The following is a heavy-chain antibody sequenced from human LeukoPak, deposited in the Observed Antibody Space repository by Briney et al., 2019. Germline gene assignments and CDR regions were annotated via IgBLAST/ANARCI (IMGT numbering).Heavy chain of an antibody. Sequence: GGSLRLSCAASGFSFSTSWMHWVRQAPGKGLVWVSLINGDASRTIYADSVKGRFTISRDNAKNTLLLQMNSMRADDTAVYYCARDREYTMDVWGQGTTVTVSS. V-gene: IGHV3-74*01. J-gene: IGHJ6*02. CDR1: GFSFSTSW. D-gene: IGHD1-1*01. CDR3: ARDREYTMDV. CDR2: INGDASRT.